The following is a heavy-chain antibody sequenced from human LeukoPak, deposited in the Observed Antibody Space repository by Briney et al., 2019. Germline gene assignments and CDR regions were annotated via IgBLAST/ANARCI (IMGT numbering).Heavy chain of an antibody. J-gene: IGHJ2*01. V-gene: IGHV3-23*01. D-gene: IGHD6-13*01. Sequence: SGGSLRLSCAASGFTFSNYALTWVRQAPGKGLEWVSGISGSGGSTYYAGSVKGRFTISRDNSKNTLYLQMNSLRAEDTAVYYCARVYYSNSYDYWYFDLWGRGTLVTVSS. CDR1: GFTFSNYA. CDR3: ARVYYSNSYDYWYFDL. CDR2: ISGSGGST.